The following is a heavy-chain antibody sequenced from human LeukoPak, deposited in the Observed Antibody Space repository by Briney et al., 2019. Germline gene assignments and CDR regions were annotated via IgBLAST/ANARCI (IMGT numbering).Heavy chain of an antibody. J-gene: IGHJ4*02. CDR3: AKDRYSSGWSPLGDY. V-gene: IGHV3-23*01. CDR1: GFIFRNYA. D-gene: IGHD6-19*01. CDR2: ISDNGGGT. Sequence: GGSVRLSCVASGFIFRNYAMSWVRQAPGEGLEWVSGISDNGGGTYYADSVKGRFTISRDNSKNMLYLQMNSLRAEDTAVYYCAKDRYSSGWSPLGDYWGQGTLVTVSS.